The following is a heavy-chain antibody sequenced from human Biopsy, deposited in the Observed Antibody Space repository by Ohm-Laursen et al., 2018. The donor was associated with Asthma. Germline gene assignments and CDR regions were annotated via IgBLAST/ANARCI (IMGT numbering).Heavy chain of an antibody. CDR2: IPQGGAT. D-gene: IGHD2-8*01. CDR1: RGPFRGSV. V-gene: IGHV4-34*01. CDR3: ARGKKWRGRDR. Sequence: SDTLSLTCALNRGPFRGSVWAWIRQPPGKGLEWIGEIPQGGATTVNPSLKSRVTISMDPSKSQLYLSLRSLTAADTAVYYCARGKKWRGRDRGGQGTTVTVSS. J-gene: IGHJ6*02.